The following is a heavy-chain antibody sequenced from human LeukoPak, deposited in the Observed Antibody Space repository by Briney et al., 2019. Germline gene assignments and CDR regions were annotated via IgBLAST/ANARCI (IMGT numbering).Heavy chain of an antibody. Sequence: GPVQVSCQASGYSFSSYGISWVRQAPGQGLEGMTWISGNNGNTDFAKNFQGRVTMTTDTSTTTVYMELRSLKSDDTAVYFCARGGRDSSSWFFDYWGQGTLVTVSS. V-gene: IGHV1-18*01. CDR3: ARGGRDSSSWFFDY. D-gene: IGHD6-13*01. CDR2: ISGNNGNT. CDR1: GYSFSSYG. J-gene: IGHJ4*02.